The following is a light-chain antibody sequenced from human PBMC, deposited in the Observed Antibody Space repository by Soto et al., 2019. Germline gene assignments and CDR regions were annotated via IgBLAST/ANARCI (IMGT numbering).Light chain of an antibody. J-gene: IGKJ4*01. CDR3: QWRSDWPPRLT. Sequence: EVVLTQSPATLSLSPGERATLSCRASESIGNYLAWYQQKLGQAPKLLIYDASHRAIGIPGRFSGDGSGTGFTLTIRRLEPEDFAVYYCQWRSDWPPRLTFGGGTKVEIK. CDR2: DAS. V-gene: IGKV3-11*01. CDR1: ESIGNY.